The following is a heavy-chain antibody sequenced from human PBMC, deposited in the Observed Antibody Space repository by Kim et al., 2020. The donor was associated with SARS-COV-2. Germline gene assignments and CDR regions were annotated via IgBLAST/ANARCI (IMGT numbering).Heavy chain of an antibody. Sequence: SETLSLTCAVYGGSFSNYYWTWIRQSPGKGLEFIGEIIHTGRANYNPSLNSRVTISEDPSKNQFSLKLTSVTAADTAVYYCARGLDYSLGYYYYMDVWGKGTTVTVSS. CDR2: IIHTGRA. CDR1: GGSFSNYY. J-gene: IGHJ6*03. D-gene: IGHD4-4*01. CDR3: ARGLDYSLGYYYYMDV. V-gene: IGHV4-34*01.